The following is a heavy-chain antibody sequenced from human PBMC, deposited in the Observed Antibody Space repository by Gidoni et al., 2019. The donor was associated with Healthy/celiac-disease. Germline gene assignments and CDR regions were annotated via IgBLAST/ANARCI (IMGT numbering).Heavy chain of an antibody. Sequence: EVQLVESGGVVVQPGGSLRLSCAASGFTFDDYAMHWVRQAPGKGLEWVSLISWDGGSTYYADSVKGRFTISRDNSKNSLYLQMNSLRAEDTALYYCAKDQSAAAGSALDYWGQGTLVTVSS. CDR3: AKDQSAAAGSALDY. CDR2: ISWDGGST. V-gene: IGHV3-43D*03. D-gene: IGHD6-13*01. CDR1: GFTFDDYA. J-gene: IGHJ4*02.